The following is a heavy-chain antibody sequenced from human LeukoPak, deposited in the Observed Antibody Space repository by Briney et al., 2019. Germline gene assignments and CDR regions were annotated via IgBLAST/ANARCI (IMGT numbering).Heavy chain of an antibody. Sequence: SETLSLTCAVYGGSFSGYYWSWIRQPPGKGLEWTGEINHSGSTNYNPSLKSRVTISVDTSKNQFSLKLSSVTAADTAVYYCARGANYYDSSGYYYWGQGTLVTVSS. CDR3: ARGANYYDSSGYYY. V-gene: IGHV4-34*01. D-gene: IGHD3-22*01. CDR2: INHSGST. CDR1: GGSFSGYY. J-gene: IGHJ4*02.